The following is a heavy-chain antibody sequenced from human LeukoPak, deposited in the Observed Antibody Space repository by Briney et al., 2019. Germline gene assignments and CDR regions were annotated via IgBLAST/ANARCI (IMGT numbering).Heavy chain of an antibody. J-gene: IGHJ5*02. CDR2: ISRTSEST. CDR1: GFSFNTYS. V-gene: IGHV3-21*01. Sequence: NPGGSLRLSCAASGFSFNTYSMTWVRQAPGKGLEWVSIISRTSESTFYADSVKGRFTICRDNAKNSLYLQMNGLRADDTATYYCARGATDTTRWFDPWGQGTLVTVSS. CDR3: ARGATDTTRWFDP. D-gene: IGHD1-7*01.